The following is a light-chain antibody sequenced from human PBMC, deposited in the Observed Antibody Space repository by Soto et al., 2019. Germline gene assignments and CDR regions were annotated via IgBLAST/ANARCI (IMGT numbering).Light chain of an antibody. CDR1: SPTVGNYNY. Sequence: QSVLTQPPSASGSPGQLLTTPCPGTSPTVGNYNYASWYQQHPGKAPKLMISDVNRRPSGVPDRFSGSKSGNTASLTVSGLQAEDEADYYCSSYAGSNNWVFGGGTKLTVL. CDR2: DVN. CDR3: SSYAGSNNWV. J-gene: IGLJ3*02. V-gene: IGLV2-8*01.